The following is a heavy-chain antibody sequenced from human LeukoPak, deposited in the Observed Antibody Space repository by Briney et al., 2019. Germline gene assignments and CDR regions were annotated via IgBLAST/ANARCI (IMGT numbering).Heavy chain of an antibody. V-gene: IGHV3-23*01. CDR1: GLTFSSYA. J-gene: IGHJ4*02. CDR2: ISGSGGST. D-gene: IGHD3-9*01. Sequence: GGSLRLSCAASGLTFSSYAMSWVRQAPGKGLEWVSAISGSGGSTYYADSVKGRFTISRDNSKNTLYLQMNSLRAEDTAVYYCAKAGLAALRYFDWSSHFDYWGQGTLVTVSS. CDR3: AKAGLAALRYFDWSSHFDY.